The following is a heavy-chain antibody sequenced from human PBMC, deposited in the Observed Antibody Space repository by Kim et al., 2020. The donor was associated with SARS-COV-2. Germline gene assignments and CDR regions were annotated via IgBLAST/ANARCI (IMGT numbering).Heavy chain of an antibody. CDR3: ARQRYDSSGRYFDY. D-gene: IGHD3-22*01. Sequence: SPSFQGQVTISADKSISTAYLQWSSLKASDTAMYYCARQRYDSSGRYFDYWGQGTLVTVSS. J-gene: IGHJ4*02. V-gene: IGHV5-51*01.